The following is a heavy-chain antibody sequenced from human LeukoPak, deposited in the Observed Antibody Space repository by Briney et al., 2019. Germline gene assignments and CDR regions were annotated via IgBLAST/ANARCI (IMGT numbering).Heavy chain of an antibody. CDR3: AKLQDSYDNSGYSYFDN. D-gene: IGHD3-22*01. J-gene: IGHJ4*02. CDR2: ITGNALNT. Sequence: PGGSLRLSCAASGFTFSNYAMSWVRQAPGKGLEWVSSITGNALNTYHADFIKGRFTISRDDSKNTLYLHLSSLRVEDTAVYYCAKLQDSYDNSGYSYFDNWGQGTLVTVSS. CDR1: GFTFSNYA. V-gene: IGHV3-23*01.